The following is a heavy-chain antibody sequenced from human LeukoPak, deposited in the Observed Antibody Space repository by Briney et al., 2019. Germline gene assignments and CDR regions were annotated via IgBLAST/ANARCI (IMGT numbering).Heavy chain of an antibody. CDR2: IYYSGST. V-gene: IGHV4-39*01. CDR3: VRGPHYYGSGSYRTYNWFDP. J-gene: IGHJ5*02. D-gene: IGHD3-10*01. CDR1: GGSISSSSYY. Sequence: SETLSLTCTVSGGSISSSSYYWGWIRQPPGRGLEWIGSIYYSGSTYYNPSLKSRVTISVDTSKNQFSLKLSSVTAADTAVYYCVRGPHYYGSGSYRTYNWFDPWGQGTLVTVSS.